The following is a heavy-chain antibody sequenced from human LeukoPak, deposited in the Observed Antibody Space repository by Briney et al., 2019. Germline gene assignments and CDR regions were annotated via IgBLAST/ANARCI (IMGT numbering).Heavy chain of an antibody. J-gene: IGHJ5*02. Sequence: PSETLSLTCVVYGGSFSGYYWSWIRQPPGKGLEWIGYIYYSGSTNYNPSLKSRVTISVDTSKNQFSLKLRSVTAADTAVYYCARDGVFGTFDPWGQGTLVTVSS. CDR2: IYYSGST. D-gene: IGHD3-10*01. V-gene: IGHV4-59*01. CDR3: ARDGVFGTFDP. CDR1: GGSFSGYY.